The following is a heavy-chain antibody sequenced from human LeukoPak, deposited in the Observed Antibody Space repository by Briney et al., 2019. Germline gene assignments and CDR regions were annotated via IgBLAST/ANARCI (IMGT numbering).Heavy chain of an antibody. D-gene: IGHD5-18*01. V-gene: IGHV1-69*04. Sequence: ASVKVSCKASGYTFTSYGISWVRQAPGQGLEWMGRIIPILGIANYAQKFQGRVTITADKSTSTAYMELSSLRSEDTAVYYCARGVDTAMVTPHFDYWGQGTLVTVSS. CDR1: GYTFTSYG. J-gene: IGHJ4*02. CDR2: IIPILGIA. CDR3: ARGVDTAMVTPHFDY.